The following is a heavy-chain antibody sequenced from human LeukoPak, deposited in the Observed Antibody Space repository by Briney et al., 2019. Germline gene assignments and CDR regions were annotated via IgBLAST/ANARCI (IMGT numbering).Heavy chain of an antibody. V-gene: IGHV4-4*02. D-gene: IGHD2-8*01. Sequence: SETLSLTCGVSGGSITSTNWWSWVRQTPGQGLEWIGEISLNGVTNYNPSLNSRVTMLLDTSRNHLSLNLTSVTAADTAVYYCSRENGAFSLFGYWGQGTLVTVPS. J-gene: IGHJ4*02. CDR2: ISLNGVT. CDR3: SRENGAFSLFGY. CDR1: GGSITSTNW.